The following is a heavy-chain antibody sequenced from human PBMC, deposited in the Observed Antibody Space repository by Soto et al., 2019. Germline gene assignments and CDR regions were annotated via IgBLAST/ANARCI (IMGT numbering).Heavy chain of an antibody. CDR1: GASISDRNW. CDR2: ISHSGTT. Sequence: PSETLSLTCTVSGASISDRNWWSWVRQSPGKGFEWIGEISHSGTTNYSPSLQSRVTTSLDKSKRQFFLKVTSVTAADTAVYYCARRDDCSNGVCFMNYFDSWGQGILVTVSS. J-gene: IGHJ4*02. CDR3: ARRDDCSNGVCFMNYFDS. V-gene: IGHV4-4*02. D-gene: IGHD2-8*01.